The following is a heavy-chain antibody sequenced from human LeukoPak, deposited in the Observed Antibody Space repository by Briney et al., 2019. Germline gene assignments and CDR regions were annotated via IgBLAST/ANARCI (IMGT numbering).Heavy chain of an antibody. CDR1: GFTFSDHY. J-gene: IGHJ4*02. V-gene: IGHV3-72*01. D-gene: IGHD1-1*01. CDR2: TKTKADSYTT. Sequence: QSGGSLRLSCAASGFTFSDHYMDWVRQAPGKGLEWVGRTKTKADSYTTEYAASVKGRFTISRDDSKNSLFLQMNSLKTEDTAVHYCAKDSSNWTFDYWGQGTLVTVSS. CDR3: AKDSSNWTFDY.